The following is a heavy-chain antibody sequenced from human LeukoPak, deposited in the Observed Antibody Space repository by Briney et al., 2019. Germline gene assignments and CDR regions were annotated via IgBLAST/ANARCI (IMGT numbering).Heavy chain of an antibody. V-gene: IGHV3-11*01. CDR2: ISSSGSTI. CDR3: ARDLGYSYGRSYYFDY. Sequence: GGSLRLSCVASGFTFSDHYMDWVRQAPGKGLEWVSYISSSGSTIYYADSVKGRFTISRDNAKNSLYLQMNSLRAEDTAVYYCARDLGYSYGRSYYFDYWGQGTLVTVSS. D-gene: IGHD5-18*01. J-gene: IGHJ4*02. CDR1: GFTFSDHY.